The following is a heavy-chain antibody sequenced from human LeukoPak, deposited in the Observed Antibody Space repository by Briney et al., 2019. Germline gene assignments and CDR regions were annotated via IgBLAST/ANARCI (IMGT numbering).Heavy chain of an antibody. CDR2: IYSGGST. Sequence: PGGSLRLSCSASGFTVSSNYMSWVRQAPGRGLEWVSVIYSGGSTYYADSVKGRFTISRDNSKNTLYLQMNSLRAEDTAVYYCARSDSSGSSWYFDYWGQGTLVTVSS. J-gene: IGHJ4*02. CDR1: GFTVSSNY. CDR3: ARSDSSGSSWYFDY. D-gene: IGHD1-26*01. V-gene: IGHV3-53*01.